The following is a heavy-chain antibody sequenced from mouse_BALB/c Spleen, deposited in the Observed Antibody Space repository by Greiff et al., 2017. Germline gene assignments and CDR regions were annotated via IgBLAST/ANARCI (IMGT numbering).Heavy chain of an antibody. CDR3: ARRVAHFDH. D-gene: IGHD1-1*02. Sequence: EVNVVESGGGLVQPGGSLKLSCAASGFTFSSYTMSWVRQTPEKRLEWVAYISNGGGSTYYPDTVKGRFTISRDNAKNTLYLQMSSLKSEDTAMYYLARRVAHFDHWGQGTTLTVSS. CDR2: ISNGGGST. V-gene: IGHV5-12-2*01. CDR1: GFTFSSYT. J-gene: IGHJ2*01.